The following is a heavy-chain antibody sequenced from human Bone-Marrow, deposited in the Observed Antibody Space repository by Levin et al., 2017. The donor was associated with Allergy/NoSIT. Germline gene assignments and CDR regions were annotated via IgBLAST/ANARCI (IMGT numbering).Heavy chain of an antibody. V-gene: IGHV5-51*01. J-gene: IGHJ6*03. CDR2: IYPGDSDT. D-gene: IGHD2-15*01. CDR1: GYNFGTSW. CDR3: ARTLSYCSDGICYGGRGTYYYYHMDV. Sequence: KVSCEGSGYNFGTSWIGWVRQKPGTGLEWMGIIYPGDSDTRYSPSFQGQVTISVDKSINTAYLQWSSLQASDTAIYYCARTLSYCSDGICYGGRGTYYYYHMDVWGEGTTVTVSS.